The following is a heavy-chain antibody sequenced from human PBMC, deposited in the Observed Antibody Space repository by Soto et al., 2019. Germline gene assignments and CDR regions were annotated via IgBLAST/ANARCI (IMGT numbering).Heavy chain of an antibody. V-gene: IGHV3-7*03. CDR2: IKGDGSET. CDR1: KFSISAYW. D-gene: IGHD5-12*01. Sequence: PGGSLRLSGAASKFSISAYWMSWVRQAPGKGLEWVANIKGDGSETRYVDSVRGRFAISRDNAKNSLYLQMSSLRAEDTAVYYCVSDGDVCSGSDCFRHFNYWGQGTLVTVSS. J-gene: IGHJ4*02. CDR3: VSDGDVCSGSDCFRHFNY.